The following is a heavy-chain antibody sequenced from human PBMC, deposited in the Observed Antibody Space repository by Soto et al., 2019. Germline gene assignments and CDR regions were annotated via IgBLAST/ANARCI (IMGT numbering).Heavy chain of an antibody. V-gene: IGHV4-30-2*01. J-gene: IGHJ4*02. CDR3: ARERYSGYGFFDY. Sequence: PAETLSVTCAVSVGSISSGGYSWIWIRQPPGKGLEWIGYIYHSGSTYYNPSLKSRVTISVDRSKNQFSLKLSSVTAADTAVYYCARERYSGYGFFDYWGQGTMVTVSS. CDR1: VGSISSGGYS. CDR2: IYHSGST. D-gene: IGHD5-12*01.